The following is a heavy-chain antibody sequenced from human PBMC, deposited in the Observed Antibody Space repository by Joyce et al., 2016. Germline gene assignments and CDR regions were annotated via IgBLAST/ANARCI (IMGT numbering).Heavy chain of an antibody. V-gene: IGHV3-15*01. CDR3: TTDPRY. Sequence: SGLTFRTTWMSWVRQAPGKGLEGIGRIKSKNDGGTLDYIETVKGRFTLSRDDSTNTVYLQMDSLKIEDTAMYYCTTDPRYWGRGTLVTVSS. CDR1: GLTFRTTW. CDR2: IKSKNDGGTL. J-gene: IGHJ4*02.